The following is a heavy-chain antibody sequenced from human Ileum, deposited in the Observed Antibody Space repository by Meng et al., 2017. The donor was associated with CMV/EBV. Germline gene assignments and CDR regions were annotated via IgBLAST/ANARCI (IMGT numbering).Heavy chain of an antibody. CDR2: IYTGGST. CDR1: GFTVNSIY. CDR3: AKGEGRPHYYFDY. V-gene: IGHV3-53*01. D-gene: IGHD1-26*01. J-gene: IGHJ4*02. Sequence: GESLKISCAVSGFTVNSIYLSWVRQAPGKGLEWVSTIYTGGSTFYTDSVEGRFVLPRDTSKNTLYLQMNSLRPEDTAIYYCAKGEGRPHYYFDYWGQGTLVTVSS.